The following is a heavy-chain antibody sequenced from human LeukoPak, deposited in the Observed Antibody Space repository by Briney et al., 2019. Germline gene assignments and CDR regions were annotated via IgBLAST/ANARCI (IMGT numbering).Heavy chain of an antibody. D-gene: IGHD6-13*01. CDR1: GYTLTELS. CDR2: FDPEDGET. J-gene: IGHJ3*02. Sequence: ASVKVSCKVSGYTLTELSMHWVRQAPGKGLEWMGGFDPEDGETIYAQKFQGRVTMTEDTSTDTAYMELSSLRSEDTAVYYCATADSSSWYAGDAFDIWGQGTMVTVSS. V-gene: IGHV1-24*01. CDR3: ATADSSSWYAGDAFDI.